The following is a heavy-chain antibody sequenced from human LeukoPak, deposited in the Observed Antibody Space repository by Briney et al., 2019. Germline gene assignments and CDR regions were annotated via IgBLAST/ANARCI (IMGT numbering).Heavy chain of an antibody. D-gene: IGHD1-7*01. Sequence: PGGSLRLSCAASGFTFSSYAMSWVRQAPGKGLEWIGYIYYSGSTNYNPSLKSRVTISVDTSKNQFSLKLSSVTAADTAVYYCARGRTGTLTFDYWGQGTLVTVSS. CDR2: IYYSGST. J-gene: IGHJ4*02. CDR3: ARGRTGTLTFDY. V-gene: IGHV4-59*01. CDR1: GFTFSSYA.